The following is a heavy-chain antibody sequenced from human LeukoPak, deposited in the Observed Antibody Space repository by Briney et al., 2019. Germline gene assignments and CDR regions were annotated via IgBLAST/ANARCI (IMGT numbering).Heavy chain of an antibody. Sequence: GRSLRLSCAASEFTFSYYGMHRVRQAPGKGLEWVAVISNDRSDIYYGDSVKGRFTISRDNSKNTVYLQMNSLTVEDAAVYYCAKGRSGSFLSLFDSWGQGTLVTVSS. D-gene: IGHD3-10*01. CDR2: ISNDRSDI. CDR1: EFTFSYYG. J-gene: IGHJ4*02. CDR3: AKGRSGSFLSLFDS. V-gene: IGHV3-30*18.